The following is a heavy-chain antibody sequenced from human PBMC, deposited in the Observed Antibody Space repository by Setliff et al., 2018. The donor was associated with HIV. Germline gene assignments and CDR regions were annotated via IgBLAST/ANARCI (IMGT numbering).Heavy chain of an antibody. V-gene: IGHV4-34*01. J-gene: IGHJ6*03. CDR3: ARGSRQLTIFGVVFKTNYYFMDV. Sequence: KTSETLSLTCAVYGGSFSGYYWSWIRQPPGKGLEWIGEINHDRTTNYNPSLKSRVTISVDTSKNQFSLTLNSATAADTAVYYCARGSRQLTIFGVVFKTNYYFMDVWGKGTAVTVSS. CDR1: GGSFSGYY. D-gene: IGHD3-3*01. CDR2: INHDRTT.